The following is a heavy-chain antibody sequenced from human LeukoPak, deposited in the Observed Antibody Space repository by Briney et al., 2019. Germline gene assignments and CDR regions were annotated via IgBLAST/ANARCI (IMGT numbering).Heavy chain of an antibody. CDR1: GGSFSGYY. CDR2: INHSGST. Sequence: SETLSLTCAVYGGSFSGYYWSWIRQPPGKGLEWIGEINHSGSTNYNPSLKSRVTISVDTSKNQFSLKLNSVTAADTAVYYCARDGNYYGMAVWGQGTTVTVSS. CDR3: ARDGNYYGMAV. J-gene: IGHJ6*02. V-gene: IGHV4-34*01.